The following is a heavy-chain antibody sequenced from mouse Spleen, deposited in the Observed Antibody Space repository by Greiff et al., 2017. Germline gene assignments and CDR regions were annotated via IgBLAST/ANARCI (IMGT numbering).Heavy chain of an antibody. CDR3: ARPGGDYPYYAMDY. CDR2: IYPGDGDT. CDR1: GYTFTSYW. D-gene: IGHD2-13*01. Sequence: VQLQQSGAELARPGASVKLSCKASGYTFTSYWMQWVKQRPGQGLEWIGAIYPGDGDTRYTQKFKGKATLTADKSSSTAYMQLSSLASEDSAVYYCARPGGDYPYYAMDYWGQGTSVTVSS. J-gene: IGHJ4*01. V-gene: IGHV1-87*01.